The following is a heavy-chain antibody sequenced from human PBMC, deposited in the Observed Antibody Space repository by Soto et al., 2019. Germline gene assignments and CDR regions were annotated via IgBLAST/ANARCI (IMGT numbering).Heavy chain of an antibody. Sequence: ASVKVSCKASGYTFTSYGISWVRQAPGQGLEWMGWISAYNGNTNYAQKLQGRVTMTTDTSTSTAYMELRSLRSDDKAVYYCARELVPAAIAGMDVWGQGTTVTVSS. V-gene: IGHV1-18*04. D-gene: IGHD2-2*02. CDR3: ARELVPAAIAGMDV. CDR1: GYTFTSYG. CDR2: ISAYNGNT. J-gene: IGHJ6*02.